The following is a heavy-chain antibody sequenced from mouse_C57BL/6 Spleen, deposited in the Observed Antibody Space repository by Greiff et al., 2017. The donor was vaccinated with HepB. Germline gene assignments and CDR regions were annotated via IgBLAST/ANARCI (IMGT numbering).Heavy chain of an antibody. V-gene: IGHV5-4*01. Sequence: DVKLVESGGGLVKPGGSLKLSCAASGFTFSSYAMSWVRQTPEKRLEWVATISDGGSYTYYPDNVKGRFTISRDNAKNNLYLQMSHLKSEDTAMYYCARDFTTVVAPYFDYWGQGTTLTVSS. CDR1: GFTFSSYA. J-gene: IGHJ2*01. CDR3: ARDFTTVVAPYFDY. CDR2: ISDGGSYT. D-gene: IGHD1-1*01.